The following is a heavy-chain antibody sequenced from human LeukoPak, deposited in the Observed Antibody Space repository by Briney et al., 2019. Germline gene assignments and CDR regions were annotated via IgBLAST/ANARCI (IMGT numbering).Heavy chain of an antibody. J-gene: IGHJ4*02. Sequence: ASVNVSCKASGYTFTDYYMHWVRQAPGQGLEWMGWLNPNSGDTNYAQKFQGRVSMTRDTSISTAYMDLSDLRSDDTAVYYCARGRNIEMTTMSGGSDYWGQGTLVTVSS. D-gene: IGHD5-24*01. CDR1: GYTFTDYY. CDR3: ARGRNIEMTTMSGGSDY. V-gene: IGHV1-2*02. CDR2: LNPNSGDT.